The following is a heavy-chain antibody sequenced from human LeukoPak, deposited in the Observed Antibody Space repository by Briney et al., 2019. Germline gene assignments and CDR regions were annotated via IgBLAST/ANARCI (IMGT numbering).Heavy chain of an antibody. CDR3: ATDAGDKPIGSSSWPYYSDY. CDR2: ISAYNGNT. D-gene: IGHD6-13*01. J-gene: IGHJ4*02. V-gene: IGHV1-18*01. Sequence: ASVKVSCKASGYTFTSYGISWVRQAPGQRLEWMGWISAYNGNTNYAQKLQGTVTMTTDTSTSTAYMELKSQRPGVPAVYYRATDAGDKPIGSSSWPYYSDYWGRGTLVTVSS. CDR1: GYTFTSYG.